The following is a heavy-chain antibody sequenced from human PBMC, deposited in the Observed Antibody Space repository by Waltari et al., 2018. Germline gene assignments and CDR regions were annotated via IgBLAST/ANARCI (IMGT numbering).Heavy chain of an antibody. J-gene: IGHJ5*02. D-gene: IGHD3-3*01. CDR2: SDYGGTT. CDR3: ARVARGGYYTGWFDT. CDR1: GGSISSTSHY. Sequence: QLQLQESGPGLVKPSETLSLTCSVSGGSISSTSHYWAWIRQPPGKGMEWIGSSDYGGTTYYNLSLKRRVTLSVDTSKNQFAQKRSSVAAADTAMYFCARVARGGYYTGWFDTWGQGALVTVSS. V-gene: IGHV4-39*07.